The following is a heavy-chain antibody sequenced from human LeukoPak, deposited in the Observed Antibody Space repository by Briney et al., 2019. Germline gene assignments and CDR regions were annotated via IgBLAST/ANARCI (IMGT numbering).Heavy chain of an antibody. CDR1: GFTFSSYW. CDR2: INNDGSST. V-gene: IGHV3-74*01. CDR3: ARSNHGCHDY. Sequence: AGGSLRLSCAASGFTFSSYWMHWVRQAPGKGLVWVSRINNDGSSTPYADSVKGRITISRDNAKNTLYLQMNSLRAEDTAVYYCARSNHGCHDYWGQGTLVTVSS. J-gene: IGHJ4*02. D-gene: IGHD4-11*01.